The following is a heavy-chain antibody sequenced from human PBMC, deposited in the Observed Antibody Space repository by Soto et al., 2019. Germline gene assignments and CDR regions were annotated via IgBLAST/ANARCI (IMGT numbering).Heavy chain of an antibody. D-gene: IGHD2-15*01. Sequence: ASVKVSCKASGYTFTGYYMHWVRQAPGQGLEWMGWINPNSGGTNYAQKFQGWVTMTRDTSISTAYMELSRLRSDDTAVYYCARSSAAVVVAATRELDYWGQGTLVTVSS. CDR2: INPNSGGT. V-gene: IGHV1-2*04. CDR1: GYTFTGYY. CDR3: ARSSAAVVVAATRELDY. J-gene: IGHJ4*02.